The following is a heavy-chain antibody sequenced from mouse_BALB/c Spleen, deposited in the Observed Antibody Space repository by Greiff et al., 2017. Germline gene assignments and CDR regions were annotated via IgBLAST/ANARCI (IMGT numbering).Heavy chain of an antibody. Sequence: EVMLVESGGGLVQPGGSRKLSCAASGFTFSSFGMHWVRQAPEKGLEWVAYISSGSSTIYYADTVKGRFTISRDNPKNTLFLQMTSLRSEDTAMYYCARSGLRLRAMDYWGQGTSVTVSS. CDR2: ISSGSSTI. D-gene: IGHD1-2*01. CDR3: ARSGLRLRAMDY. J-gene: IGHJ4*01. CDR1: GFTFSSFG. V-gene: IGHV5-17*02.